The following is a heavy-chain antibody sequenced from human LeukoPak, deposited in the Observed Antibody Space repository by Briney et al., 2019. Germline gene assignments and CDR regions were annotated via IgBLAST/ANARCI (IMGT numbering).Heavy chain of an antibody. CDR2: FYDSGNT. Sequence: SETLSLTCTVSGYSISSGYYWGWIRQPPGKGLEWIGSFYDSGNTYYNPSLKSRVTISVDTSKNQFSLKVRSVTAADTAVYFCARGKSRGSHVDYWGQGTLVTVSS. CDR3: ARGKSRGSHVDY. CDR1: GYSISSGYY. D-gene: IGHD1-26*01. J-gene: IGHJ4*02. V-gene: IGHV4-38-2*02.